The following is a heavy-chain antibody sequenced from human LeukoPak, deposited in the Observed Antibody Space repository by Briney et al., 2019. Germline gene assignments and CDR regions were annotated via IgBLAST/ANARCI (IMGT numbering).Heavy chain of an antibody. CDR2: ISWNSGSI. Sequence: HPGRSLRLSCAASGFTFDDYAMHWVRQAPGKGLEWVSGISWNSGSIGYADSVKGRFTISRDNAKNSLYLQMNSLRAEDTALYYCAKGTYNYGSGSYEPTGKVDYWGQGTLVTVSS. J-gene: IGHJ4*02. CDR1: GFTFDDYA. V-gene: IGHV3-9*01. D-gene: IGHD3-10*01. CDR3: AKGTYNYGSGSYEPTGKVDY.